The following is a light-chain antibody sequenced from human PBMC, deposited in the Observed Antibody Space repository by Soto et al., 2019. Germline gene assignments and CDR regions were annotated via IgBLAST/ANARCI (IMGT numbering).Light chain of an antibody. CDR1: QSISIY. J-gene: IGKJ1*01. Sequence: DIQMTQSPSSLSASVGDRVTITCRASQSISIYLNWYQQKPGKAPILLVYAGSSLQGGVPSRFGGSGSGTEFTLTISSLQPDDFATYYCQHYNSYSPRTFGQGTKVDIK. CDR2: AGS. V-gene: IGKV1-5*01. CDR3: QHYNSYSPRT.